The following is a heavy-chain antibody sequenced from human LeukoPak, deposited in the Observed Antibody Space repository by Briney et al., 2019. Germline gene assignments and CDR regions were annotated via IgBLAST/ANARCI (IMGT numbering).Heavy chain of an antibody. CDR3: ARDPSRYSGDY. D-gene: IGHD5-18*01. J-gene: IGHJ4*02. Sequence: GRSLRLSCAASGFTFSNYGFHWVRQAPGKGREWVAAMWADGIQKYYSDAVTGRFTVSRDNSQNMLFLQMNSLRVEDTAVYYCARDPSRYSGDYWGPGTLVIVSS. V-gene: IGHV3-33*01. CDR2: MWADGIQK. CDR1: GFTFSNYG.